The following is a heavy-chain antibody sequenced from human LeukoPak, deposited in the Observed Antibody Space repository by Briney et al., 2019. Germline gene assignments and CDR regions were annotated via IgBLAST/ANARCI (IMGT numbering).Heavy chain of an antibody. Sequence: GGSLRLSCAASGFTFSDYYVSWIRQAPGKGLEWVSYISSSVSTLYYADSLKGRFPISRDNAKISLYLQMNSLRAEDTAVYYCARDVYGMDVWGQGTTVTVSS. CDR2: ISSSVSTL. J-gene: IGHJ6*02. CDR1: GFTFSDYY. CDR3: ARDVYGMDV. V-gene: IGHV3-11*01.